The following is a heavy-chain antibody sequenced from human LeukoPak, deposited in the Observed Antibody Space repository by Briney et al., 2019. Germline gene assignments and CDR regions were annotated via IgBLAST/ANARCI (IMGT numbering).Heavy chain of an antibody. D-gene: IGHD3-22*01. CDR2: ISGSGGST. CDR1: GFTFSSYA. CDR3: ARNTISCGYYKTDAFDI. J-gene: IGHJ3*02. V-gene: IGHV3-23*01. Sequence: GGSLRLSCAASGFTFSSYAMSWVRQAPGKGLEWVSAISGSGGSTYYADSVKGRFTISRDNSKNTLYLQMNSLRAEDTAVYYCARNTISCGYYKTDAFDIWGQGTMVTVSS.